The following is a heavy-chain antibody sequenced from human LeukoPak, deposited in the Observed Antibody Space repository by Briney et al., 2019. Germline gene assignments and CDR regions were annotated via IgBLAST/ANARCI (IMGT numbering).Heavy chain of an antibody. CDR2: IIPIFGTA. CDR1: GGTFSSYA. D-gene: IGHD2-2*01. V-gene: IGHV1-69*01. J-gene: IGHJ4*02. Sequence: SVKVSCKASGGTFSSYAISWVRQAPGQGLEWMGGIIPIFGTANYAQKFQGRVTITADESTSTAYMGLSSLRSEDTAVYYCATSPLKRNAYCSSTSCWFFDYWGQGTLVTVSS. CDR3: ATSPLKRNAYCSSTSCWFFDY.